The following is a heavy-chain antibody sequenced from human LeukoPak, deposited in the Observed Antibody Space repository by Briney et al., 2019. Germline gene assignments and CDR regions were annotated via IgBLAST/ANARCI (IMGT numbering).Heavy chain of an antibody. CDR2: LYSGGGT. D-gene: IGHD6-13*01. Sequence: SGGSLRLSCAASGFTVSSNYMTWVRQAPGKGLEWVSILYSGGGTSFADSVKGRFTISRDNSKNTLYLQMNSLRVEDTAVYYCARSIGAAGYMDVWGKGTTVTVSS. CDR3: ARSIGAAGYMDV. CDR1: GFTVSSNY. V-gene: IGHV3-53*01. J-gene: IGHJ6*03.